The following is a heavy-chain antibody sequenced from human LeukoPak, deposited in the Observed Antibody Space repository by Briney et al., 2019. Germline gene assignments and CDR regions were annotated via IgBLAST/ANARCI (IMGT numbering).Heavy chain of an antibody. CDR3: ARGDGYNPLGVDY. D-gene: IGHD5-24*01. CDR1: GYTFTSYY. CDR2: INPNSGGT. J-gene: IGHJ4*02. V-gene: IGHV1-2*02. Sequence: ASVKVSCKASGYTFTSYYMHWVRQAPGQGLEWMGWINPNSGGTNYAQKFQGRVTMTRDTSISTAYMELSRLRSDDTAVYYCARGDGYNPLGVDYWGQGTLVTVSS.